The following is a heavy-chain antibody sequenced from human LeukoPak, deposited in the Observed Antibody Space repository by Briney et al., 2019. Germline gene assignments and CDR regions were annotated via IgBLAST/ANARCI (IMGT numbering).Heavy chain of an antibody. J-gene: IGHJ6*04. Sequence: GGSLRLSCAASGFTFSSYAMSWVRQAPGKGLKWVSAISGSGGSTYYADSVKGRFTISRDNYMNTLYLQMNSLRAEDTAVYYCAKPLGYCSSSSCFQYYYYGMDVWGKGTTVTVSS. CDR2: ISGSGGST. D-gene: IGHD2-2*01. CDR1: GFTFSSYA. V-gene: IGHV3-23*01. CDR3: AKPLGYCSSSSCFQYYYYGMDV.